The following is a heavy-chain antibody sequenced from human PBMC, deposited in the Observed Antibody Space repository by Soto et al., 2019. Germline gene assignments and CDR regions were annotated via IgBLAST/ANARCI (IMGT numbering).Heavy chain of an antibody. D-gene: IGHD2-2*01. V-gene: IGHV1-18*04. CDR3: ARVGDIVVVGPWFDP. CDR1: GYIFTNYG. Sequence: QVHLVQSGAEVKKPGASVKVSCKASGYIFTNYGITRVRQAPGQGLEWMGWISADNGDTKYAQSLQDRVTMTTDTSTSTAYMELRSLRSDDTAVYYCARVGDIVVVGPWFDPWGQGSLLTVSS. CDR2: ISADNGDT. J-gene: IGHJ5*02.